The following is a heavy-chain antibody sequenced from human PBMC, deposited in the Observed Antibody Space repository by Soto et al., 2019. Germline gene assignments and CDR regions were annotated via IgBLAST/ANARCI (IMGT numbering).Heavy chain of an antibody. CDR3: ARGAGVVDFDY. J-gene: IGHJ4*02. Sequence: SETLSLTCTVSGGSISSGDYYWSWIRQPPGKGLEWIGYIYYSGSTYYNPSLKSRVTISVDTSKTQFSLKLSSVTAADTAVYYCARGAGVVDFDYWGQGTLVTVSS. CDR2: IYYSGST. V-gene: IGHV4-30-4*01. CDR1: GGSISSGDYY. D-gene: IGHD3-3*01.